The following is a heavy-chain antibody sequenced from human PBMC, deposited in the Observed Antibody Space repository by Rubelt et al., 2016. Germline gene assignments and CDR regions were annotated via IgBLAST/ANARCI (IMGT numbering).Heavy chain of an antibody. D-gene: IGHD1/OR15-1a*01. CDR1: GFTFSRYA. CDR3: ARENNWIKNGMDV. Sequence: SRGGLVQPGGSLRVSCAASGFTFSRYAMNWVRQAPGKGLEWVSYISSSSSTIYYADSVKGRFTISRDNAKNSLYLQMNSLRDEDTAVYYCARENNWIKNGMDVWGQGTTVTVSS. V-gene: IGHV3-48*02. J-gene: IGHJ6*02. CDR2: ISSSSSTI.